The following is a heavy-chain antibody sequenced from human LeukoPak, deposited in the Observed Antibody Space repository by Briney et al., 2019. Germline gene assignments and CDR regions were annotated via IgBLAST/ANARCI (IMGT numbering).Heavy chain of an antibody. Sequence: GGSLRLSCAASGFTFSSYAMHWVRQAPGKGLEWVAVISYDGSNKYHADSVKGRFTISRDNSKNTLYLQMNSLRAEDTAAYYCARDWVNSLWYYGMDVWGQGTTVTVSS. CDR1: GFTFSSYA. V-gene: IGHV3-30*04. CDR2: ISYDGSNK. CDR3: ARDWVNSLWYYGMDV. D-gene: IGHD3-16*01. J-gene: IGHJ6*02.